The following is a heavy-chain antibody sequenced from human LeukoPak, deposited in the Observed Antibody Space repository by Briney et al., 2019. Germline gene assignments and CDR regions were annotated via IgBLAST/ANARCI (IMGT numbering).Heavy chain of an antibody. CDR3: ARDLSEKYCIDY. D-gene: IGHD2-8*02. CDR2: IIPILGIA. V-gene: IGHV1-69*04. J-gene: IGHJ4*02. Sequence: ASVKVSCKASGGTFSSYAISWVRQAPGQGLEWMGRIIPILGIANYAQKFQGRVTITADKSTSTAYMELSSLRSEDTAIYYCARDLSEKYCIDYWGQGTQVTVSS. CDR1: GGTFSSYA.